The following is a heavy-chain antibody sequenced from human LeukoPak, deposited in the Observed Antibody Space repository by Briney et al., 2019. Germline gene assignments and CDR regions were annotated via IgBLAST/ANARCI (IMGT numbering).Heavy chain of an antibody. J-gene: IGHJ4*02. D-gene: IGHD4-17*01. CDR1: GYTFTGYY. V-gene: IGHV1-46*01. Sequence: ASVKVSCKASGYTFTGYYMHWMRQAPGQGLEWMGIINPSGGSTSYAQKFQGRVTMTRDTSTSTVYMELSSLRSEDTAVYYCARGSPTVTFDYWGQGTLVTVSS. CDR2: INPSGGST. CDR3: ARGSPTVTFDY.